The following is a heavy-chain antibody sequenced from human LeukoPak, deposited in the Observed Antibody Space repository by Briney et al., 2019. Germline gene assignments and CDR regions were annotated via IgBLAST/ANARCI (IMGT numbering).Heavy chain of an antibody. J-gene: IGHJ4*02. Sequence: SETLSLTCTVSGGSISSGGYYWSWICQHPGKGLEWIGYIYYSGSTYYNPSLKSRVTISVDTSKNQFSLKLSSVTAADTAVYYCARWSDPDLDYWGQGTLVTVSS. CDR2: IYYSGST. CDR1: GGSISSGGYY. V-gene: IGHV4-31*03. CDR3: ARWSDPDLDY.